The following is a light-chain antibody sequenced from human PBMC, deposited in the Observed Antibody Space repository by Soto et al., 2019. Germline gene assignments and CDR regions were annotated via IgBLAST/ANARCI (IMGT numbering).Light chain of an antibody. Sequence: QSALTQPRSVSGSPGQSVTISCTGTSSDVGGYNYVSWYQQHPGKAPKLMIYDVSKRPSGVPDRFSGSKSGNTASLTISGLQAEYEADYYCCPYAGSYTYVFGTGTKLTVL. J-gene: IGLJ1*01. V-gene: IGLV2-11*01. CDR1: SSDVGGYNY. CDR2: DVS. CDR3: CPYAGSYTYV.